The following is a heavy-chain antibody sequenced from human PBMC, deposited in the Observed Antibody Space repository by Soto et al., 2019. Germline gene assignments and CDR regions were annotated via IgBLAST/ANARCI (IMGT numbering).Heavy chain of an antibody. CDR2: ISSSSSTI. V-gene: IGHV3-48*01. J-gene: IGHJ5*02. CDR3: VTTPKWQQLARFDP. Sequence: PGGSLRLSCAASGFTFSSYSMNWVRQAPGKGLEWVSYISSSSSTIYYADSVKGRFTISRDNSKNTLYLQMSSLRAEDTAVYYCVTTPKWQQLARFDPWGQGT. D-gene: IGHD6-13*01. CDR1: GFTFSSYS.